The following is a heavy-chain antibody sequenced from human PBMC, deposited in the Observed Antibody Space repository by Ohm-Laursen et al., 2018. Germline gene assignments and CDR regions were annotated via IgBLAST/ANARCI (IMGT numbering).Heavy chain of an antibody. CDR2: ISRNSGSI. J-gene: IGHJ4*02. D-gene: IGHD6-19*01. CDR1: GFTFDDYA. V-gene: IGHV3-9*01. CDR3: AKDRFSGSGSSFDY. Sequence: SSLRLSCTASGFTFDDYAMHWVRQAPGKGLEWVSGISRNSGSIGYADSVKGRFTISRDNAKNSLYLQMNSLRPEDTALYYCAKDRFSGSGSSFDYWGQGTLVTVPS.